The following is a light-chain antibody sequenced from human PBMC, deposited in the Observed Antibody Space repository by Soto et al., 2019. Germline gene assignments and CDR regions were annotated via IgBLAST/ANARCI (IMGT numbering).Light chain of an antibody. CDR3: QQYANWPPWT. CDR1: QSVSSY. V-gene: IGKV3-15*01. CDR2: GAS. Sequence: EIVMTQSPATLSVSLGERATLSCRASQSVSSYLAWYQQRPGQAPRLVIYGASTRATGVPARFSGSGSGTEFTLTISSLQSEDFADYYCQQYANWPPWTFGQGTKVEIK. J-gene: IGKJ1*01.